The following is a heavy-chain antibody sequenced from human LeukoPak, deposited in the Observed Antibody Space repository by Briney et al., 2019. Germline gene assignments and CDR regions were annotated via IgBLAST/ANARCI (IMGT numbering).Heavy chain of an antibody. CDR1: GYTFTGYY. J-gene: IGHJ3*02. V-gene: IGHV1-46*01. Sequence: ASVKVSCKASGYTFTGYYMHWVRQAPGQGLEWMGVVNPSGGTTSYAQKFQGRVTMTRDTSTSTVYMQLSSLRSEDTAVYYCARVPEPASWLRGFDIWGQGTMVTVSS. CDR2: VNPSGGTT. CDR3: ARVPEPASWLRGFDI. D-gene: IGHD1-14*01.